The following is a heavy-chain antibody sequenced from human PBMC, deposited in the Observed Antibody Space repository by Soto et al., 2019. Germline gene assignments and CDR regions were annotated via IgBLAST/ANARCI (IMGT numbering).Heavy chain of an antibody. CDR2: IYHSVST. J-gene: IGHJ4*02. Sequence: QLQLLESGSGLVKPSQTLSLTCVVSGGSISSGGYSWGWIRQPPGKGLEWIGYIYHSVSTYYNPSLKSRVTISVDRSENQFSLRLSSVTAADTAVYFCARVPDYWGQGTLVTVSS. CDR3: ARVPDY. CDR1: GGSISSGGYS. V-gene: IGHV4-30-2*01.